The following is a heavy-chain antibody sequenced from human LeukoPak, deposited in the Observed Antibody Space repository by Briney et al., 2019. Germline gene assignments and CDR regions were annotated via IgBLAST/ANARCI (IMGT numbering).Heavy chain of an antibody. V-gene: IGHV3-23*01. CDR1: GFTFRNYG. J-gene: IGHJ6*03. Sequence: PGGSLRLSCAASGFTFRNYGMSWVRQAPGKGLEWVSPISGSGGSTYYAESVKGRFTISRDNSKNTLYLQMNSLRAEDTAVYYCAKLRGDYDSSGYYSNYYYMDVWGKGTTVTISS. CDR3: AKLRGDYDSSGYYSNYYYMDV. CDR2: ISGSGGST. D-gene: IGHD3-22*01.